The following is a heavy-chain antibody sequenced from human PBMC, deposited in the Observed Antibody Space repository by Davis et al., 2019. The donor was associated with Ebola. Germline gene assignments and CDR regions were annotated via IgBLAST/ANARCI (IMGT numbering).Heavy chain of an antibody. CDR1: SFTFSSYW. CDR3: ARVGLTYYDILTGYYFDY. J-gene: IGHJ4*02. D-gene: IGHD3-9*01. CDR2: IKYDGSEK. V-gene: IGHV3-7*01. Sequence: GGSLRLSCAASSFTFSSYWMSWVRQAPGKGLEWVANIKYDGSEKQYVDSVKGRFTISRDNAKNSLYLQMNSLRAEDTAVYYCARVGLTYYDILTGYYFDYWGQGTLVTVSS.